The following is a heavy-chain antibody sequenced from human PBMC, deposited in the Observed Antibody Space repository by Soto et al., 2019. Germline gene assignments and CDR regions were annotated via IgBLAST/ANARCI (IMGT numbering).Heavy chain of an antibody. D-gene: IGHD6-13*01. V-gene: IGHV3-33*01. CDR3: AGHGGIAAAGTIPGPIDP. J-gene: IGHJ5*02. Sequence: QVQLVESGGGVVQPGRSLRLSCAASGFTFSSYGMHWVRHAPGKGLEWVAVIWYDGSNKYYADSVKGRFTISRDNSKNALYLQMNSLRAEDTAVYYCAGHGGIAAAGTIPGPIDPWGQGTLVTVSS. CDR1: GFTFSSYG. CDR2: IWYDGSNK.